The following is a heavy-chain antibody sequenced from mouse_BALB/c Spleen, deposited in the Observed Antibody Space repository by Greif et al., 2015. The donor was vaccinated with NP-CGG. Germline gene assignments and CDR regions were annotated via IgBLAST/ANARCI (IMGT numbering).Heavy chain of an antibody. CDR2: ISSGGSHT. D-gene: IGHD2-3*01. Sequence: EVHLVESGGGLVKPGGSLKLSCAASGFTFSSYTMSWVCQTPEKRLEWVATISSGGSHTYYPDSVKGRFTISRDNAKNTLYLQMSSLKSEDTAMYYCTRASDGYYGYAMDYWGQGTSVTVSS. CDR1: GFTFSSYT. CDR3: TRASDGYYGYAMDY. V-gene: IGHV5-6-4*01. J-gene: IGHJ4*01.